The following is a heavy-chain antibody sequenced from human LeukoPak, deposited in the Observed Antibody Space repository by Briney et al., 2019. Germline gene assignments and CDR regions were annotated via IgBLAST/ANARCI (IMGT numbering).Heavy chain of an antibody. Sequence: SGTLSLTCAVSGYSISSGYYWGWIRQPPGKGLEWIGSIYHSGSTYYNPSLKSRVTISVDTSKNQSSLKLSSVTAADTAVYYCARQLTVGGDAFDIWGQGTMVTVSS. CDR2: IYHSGST. D-gene: IGHD4-11*01. J-gene: IGHJ3*02. CDR3: ARQLTVGGDAFDI. CDR1: GYSISSGYY. V-gene: IGHV4-38-2*01.